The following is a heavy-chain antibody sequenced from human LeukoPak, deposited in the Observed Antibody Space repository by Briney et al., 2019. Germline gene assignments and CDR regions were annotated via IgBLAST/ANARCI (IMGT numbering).Heavy chain of an antibody. CDR2: ISGSGGST. CDR1: GFTFSSYA. Sequence: GGSLRLSCAASGFTFSSYAMSWVRQAPGKGLEWVSAISGSGGSTYYADSVKGRFTISRDSSKNTLYLQMDSLRAEDTAVYYCAKDGRYFDWLLVLNYFDYWGQGTLVTVSS. V-gene: IGHV3-23*01. J-gene: IGHJ4*02. D-gene: IGHD3-9*01. CDR3: AKDGRYFDWLLVLNYFDY.